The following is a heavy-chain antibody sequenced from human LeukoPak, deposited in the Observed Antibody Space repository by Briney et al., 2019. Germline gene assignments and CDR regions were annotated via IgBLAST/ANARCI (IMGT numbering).Heavy chain of an antibody. D-gene: IGHD3-3*01. V-gene: IGHV1-2*02. CDR3: ARDRYYDFWSGSRGWFDP. Sequence: ASVKVSCKASGYTFTGYYMHWVRQAPGQGLEWMGWINPNSGGTNYAQKFQGRVTMTRDTSISTAYMELSRLRSDDTAVYYCARDRYYDFWSGSRGWFDPWGQGTLVTVPS. CDR1: GYTFTGYY. J-gene: IGHJ5*02. CDR2: INPNSGGT.